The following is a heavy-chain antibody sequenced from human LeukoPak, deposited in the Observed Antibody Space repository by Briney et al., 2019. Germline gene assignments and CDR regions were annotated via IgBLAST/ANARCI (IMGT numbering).Heavy chain of an antibody. J-gene: IGHJ4*02. V-gene: IGHV4-61*01. Sequence: SETLSLTCTVSGGSVSSGSYYWCWIRQPPGKGLEWIGYIYYSGSTNYNPSLKSRVTISVDTSKNQFSLKLSSVTAADTAVYHCAREAMYSYGNNFDYWGQGTLVTVSS. CDR2: IYYSGST. CDR1: GGSVSSGSYY. D-gene: IGHD5-18*01. CDR3: AREAMYSYGNNFDY.